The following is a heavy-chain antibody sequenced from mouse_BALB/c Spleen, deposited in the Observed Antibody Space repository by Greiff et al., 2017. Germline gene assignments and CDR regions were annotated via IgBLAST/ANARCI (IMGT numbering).Heavy chain of an antibody. D-gene: IGHD2-1*01. Sequence: QVQLKQPGAELVKPGASVKMSCKASGYTFTSYWMHWVKQRPGQGLEWIGVIDPSDSYTSYNQKFKGKATLTVDTSSSTAYMQLSSLTSEDSAVYYCTRSYGIPYAMDYWGQGTSVTVSS. CDR2: IDPSDSYT. V-gene: IGHV1S127*01. J-gene: IGHJ4*01. CDR1: GYTFTSYW. CDR3: TRSYGIPYAMDY.